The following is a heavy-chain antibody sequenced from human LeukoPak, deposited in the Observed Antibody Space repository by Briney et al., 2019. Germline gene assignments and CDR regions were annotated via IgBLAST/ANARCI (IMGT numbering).Heavy chain of an antibody. J-gene: IGHJ4*02. CDR1: GGTFSSYA. Sequence: SVKVSCKASGGTFSSYAISWVRQAPGQGLEWMGGIIPIFGTANYAQKFQGRVTITTDESTSTAYMELSSLRSEDTALYYCAKATTAIVVDNFFDYWGQGTLVSVSS. D-gene: IGHD3-22*01. CDR3: AKATTAIVVDNFFDY. V-gene: IGHV1-69*05. CDR2: IIPIFGTA.